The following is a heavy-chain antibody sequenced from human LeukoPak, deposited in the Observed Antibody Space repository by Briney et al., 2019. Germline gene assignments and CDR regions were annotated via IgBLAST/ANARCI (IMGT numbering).Heavy chain of an antibody. Sequence: ASVKVSCKASGYTFTSYHMHWVRQAPEQGLDWMGIINPSAGITTYAQKFQGRVAMTKDTSTSTVYMELSSLRSEDTAVYYCARSQYITMIVARLYQFDDWGQGTLVTVSS. V-gene: IGHV1-46*01. D-gene: IGHD3-22*01. CDR3: ARSQYITMIVARLYQFDD. CDR2: INPSAGIT. J-gene: IGHJ4*02. CDR1: GYTFTSYH.